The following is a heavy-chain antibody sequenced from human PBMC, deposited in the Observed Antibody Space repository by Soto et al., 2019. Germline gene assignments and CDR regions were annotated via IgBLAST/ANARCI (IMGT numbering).Heavy chain of an antibody. Sequence: PGGSLRLSCAASVFTFSSYSMNCVRQAPGKGLEWVSSISSSRSYIYYADSVKGRFTISRENSKNTLYLQMNSLRAEDTAVYYCAKDPAYCGGDCPGSAFDIWGQGTMVTVSS. CDR1: VFTFSSYS. CDR3: AKDPAYCGGDCPGSAFDI. J-gene: IGHJ3*02. D-gene: IGHD2-21*02. CDR2: ISSSRSYI. V-gene: IGHV3-21*04.